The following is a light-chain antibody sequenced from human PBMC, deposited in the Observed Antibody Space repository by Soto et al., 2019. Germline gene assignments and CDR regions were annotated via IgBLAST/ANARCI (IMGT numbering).Light chain of an antibody. CDR1: NSDIGSFHL. J-gene: IGLJ1*01. V-gene: IGLV2-23*01. CDR3: CSCPGTPTPR. CDR2: EGD. Sequence: QSALTQPASVSGSPGQSITISCTGTNSDIGSFHLVSWYQQHPGKAPKLMIYEGDMRPSGVSNRFSGSKSGNTASLTISGLQAEDEADYYCCSCPGTPTPRFGSGTSSPS.